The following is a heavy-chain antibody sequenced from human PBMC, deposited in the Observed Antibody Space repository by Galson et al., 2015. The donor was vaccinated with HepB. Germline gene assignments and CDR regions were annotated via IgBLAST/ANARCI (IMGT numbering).Heavy chain of an antibody. V-gene: IGHV3-23*01. CDR3: AKDQRYCRTASCLRYCFDF. Sequence: SLRLSCAASGFTFRSYAISWVRQPPGKRLEWVSAMRDSGDSTYYADSEKVRITISRDTSKNTLYLQMNSLRAEDTAVYYCAKDQRYCRTASCLRYCFDFWGQAALVTASS. CDR2: MRDSGDST. CDR1: GFTFRSYA. D-gene: IGHD2-2*01. J-gene: IGHJ4*02.